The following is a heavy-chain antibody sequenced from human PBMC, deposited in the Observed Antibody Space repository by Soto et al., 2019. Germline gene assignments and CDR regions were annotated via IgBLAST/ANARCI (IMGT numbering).Heavy chain of an antibody. D-gene: IGHD4-4*01. CDR3: ARFTTVSNHYFDY. CDR2: IYYSGST. Sequence: PLETLSLTCTVSGCSISSYYWSWIRQPPGKGLEWIGYIYYSGSTNYNPSLKSRVTISVDTSENQFSLKLSSVTAADTAVYYCARFTTVSNHYFDYWGQGALVTVSS. J-gene: IGHJ4*02. CDR1: GCSISSYY. V-gene: IGHV4-59*01.